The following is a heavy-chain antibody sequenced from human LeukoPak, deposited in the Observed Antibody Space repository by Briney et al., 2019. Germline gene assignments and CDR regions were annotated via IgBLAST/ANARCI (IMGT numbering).Heavy chain of an antibody. CDR3: ARIWFGEPTEYFQH. J-gene: IGHJ1*01. Sequence: ASVKVSCKASGYTFTSYGISWVRQAPGQGLEWMGWISAYNGNTNYAQKLQGRVTMTTDTSTSTAYMELRSLRSDDTAVYYCARIWFGEPTEYFQHWGQGTLVTVSS. D-gene: IGHD3-10*01. CDR1: GYTFTSYG. CDR2: ISAYNGNT. V-gene: IGHV1-18*01.